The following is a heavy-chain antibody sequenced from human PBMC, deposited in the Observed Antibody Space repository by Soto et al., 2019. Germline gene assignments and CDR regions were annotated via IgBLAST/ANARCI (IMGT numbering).Heavy chain of an antibody. CDR1: GYSFANTW. CDR2: IYPGNSET. Sequence: PGQSLKISWKGSGYSFANTWVSWMRQMPGKGLEWMGIIYPGNSETRYSPSFQGQVTLSADKSINTAYLQWSSLKASDTATYYCAKEAGSAYYGMDVWGQGTTVTVSS. CDR3: AKEAGSAYYGMDV. J-gene: IGHJ6*02. V-gene: IGHV5-51*01. D-gene: IGHD6-19*01.